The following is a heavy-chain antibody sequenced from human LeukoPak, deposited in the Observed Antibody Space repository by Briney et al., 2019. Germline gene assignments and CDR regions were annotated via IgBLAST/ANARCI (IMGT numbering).Heavy chain of an antibody. CDR3: ARDTSGYRGY. CDR1: GFTFSSYA. V-gene: IGHV3-30-3*01. Sequence: PGRSLRLSCAASGFTFSSYAMHWVRQAPGKGLEWVAVISYEGSNKYYAEPVKGRFTISRDNSKNTLYLQMNSLRAEDTAVYYCARDTSGYRGYWGQGTLVTVSS. J-gene: IGHJ4*02. CDR2: ISYEGSNK. D-gene: IGHD3-10*01.